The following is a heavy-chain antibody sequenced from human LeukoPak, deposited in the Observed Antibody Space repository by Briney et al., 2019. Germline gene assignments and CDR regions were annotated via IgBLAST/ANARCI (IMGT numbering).Heavy chain of an antibody. CDR1: GFTFDDYA. J-gene: IGHJ4*02. CDR2: ITRSSYI. V-gene: IGHV3-69-1*01. CDR3: ASSITIFGVVLHYFDY. D-gene: IGHD3-3*01. Sequence: PGRSLRLSCAASGFTFDDYAMHWVRRAPGKGLQWVSSITRSSYIYYADSVKGRFTISRDNAKNSLYLQMNSPRAEDTAVYYCASSITIFGVVLHYFDYWGQGTLVTVSS.